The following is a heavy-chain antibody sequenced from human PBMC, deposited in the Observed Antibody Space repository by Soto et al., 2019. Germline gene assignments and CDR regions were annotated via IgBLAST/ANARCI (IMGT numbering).Heavy chain of an antibody. CDR2: IFPGDSDT. V-gene: IGHV5-51*01. CDR1: GYTFTNYW. CDR3: VRPNFGALTHFDF. J-gene: IGHJ4*02. Sequence: LGESLKISCKAIGYTFTNYWIGWVRQTPGKGLEWMGIIFPGDSDTRYNPSFEGQVTVSADESISTAYLQWNTLKASDTAMHYCVRPNFGALTHFDFWGQGTLVTVSS. D-gene: IGHD3-16*01.